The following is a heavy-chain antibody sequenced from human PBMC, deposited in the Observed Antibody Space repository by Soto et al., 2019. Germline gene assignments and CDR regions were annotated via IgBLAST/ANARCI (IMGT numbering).Heavy chain of an antibody. D-gene: IGHD5-12*01. CDR3: AADRHSGYDSEHDAFDI. J-gene: IGHJ3*02. Sequence: ASVKVSCKASGFTFTSSTVQRVRQARGQRLEWIGWIVVGSGNTNYAQKFQERVTITRDMSTSTAYMELSSLRSEDTAVYYCAADRHSGYDSEHDAFDIWGQGTMVTVSS. V-gene: IGHV1-58*01. CDR2: IVVGSGNT. CDR1: GFTFTSST.